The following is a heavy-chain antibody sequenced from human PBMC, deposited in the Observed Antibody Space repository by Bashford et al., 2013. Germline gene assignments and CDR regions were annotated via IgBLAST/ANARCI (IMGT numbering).Heavy chain of an antibody. J-gene: IGHJ4*02. D-gene: IGHD1-26*01. CDR2: INPSGGST. Sequence: VASVKVSCKASGYTFTSFYMDWVRQAPGQGLEWMGIINPSGGSTSYAQRLQGRVTMTRDTSTSTVYMELSSLRSEDTAVYYCARDRLVRAKWAADFDYWGQGTLVTVSS. CDR3: ARDRLVRAKWAADFDY. CDR1: GYTFTSFY. V-gene: IGHV1-46*04.